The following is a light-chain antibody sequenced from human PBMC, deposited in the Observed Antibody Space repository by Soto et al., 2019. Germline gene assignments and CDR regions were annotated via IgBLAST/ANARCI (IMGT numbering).Light chain of an antibody. CDR1: QDIDNY. V-gene: IGKV1-33*01. CDR3: QHFDDLPLT. CDR2: DAS. J-gene: IGKJ4*01. Sequence: DILMTQSPSSLSASVGDRVTITCQASQDIDNYLNWYQERPGKAPKLLIYDASNLATGVPSRFSGSGSGTDFTFTITSLQPADFATYYCQHFDDLPLTIGGGTKVEMK.